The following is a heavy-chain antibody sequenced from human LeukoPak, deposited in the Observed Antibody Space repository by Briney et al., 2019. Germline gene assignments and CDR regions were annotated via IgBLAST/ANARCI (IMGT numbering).Heavy chain of an antibody. CDR2: IYYSGST. J-gene: IGHJ3*02. Sequence: PSETLSLICTVSGGSISRYYWSWIRQPPGKGLEWIGYIYYSGSTNYNPSLKSRVTISVDTSKNQFSLKLSSVTAADTAVYYCARGSDADAFDIWGQGTMVTVSS. CDR1: GGSISRYY. V-gene: IGHV4-59*01. CDR3: ARGSDADAFDI.